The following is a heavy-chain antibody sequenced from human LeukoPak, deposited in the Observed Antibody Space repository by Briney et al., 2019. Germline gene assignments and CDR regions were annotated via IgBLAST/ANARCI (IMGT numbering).Heavy chain of an antibody. CDR3: ATHKVAPYEY. CDR2: IGDNGDT. J-gene: IGHJ4*02. CDR1: GFTFNSYA. D-gene: IGHD5-12*01. Sequence: GGSLRLSCAASGFTFNSYAVHWVRQAPGKGLEWVTVIGDNGDTFYADSVKGRFTISRDNSKNTLYLQMNSLRAEDTAVYYCATHKVAPYEYWGQGTLVTVSS. V-gene: IGHV3-23*01.